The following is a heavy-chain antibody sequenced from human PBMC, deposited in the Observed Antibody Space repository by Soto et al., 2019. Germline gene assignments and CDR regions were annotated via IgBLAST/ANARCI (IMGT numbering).Heavy chain of an antibody. V-gene: IGHV4-59*01. Sequence: SETLSLTCAVSGVTISTYYWSWIRQPPGKGLEWIGHNYHSGTTNYNPSLKSRVTISVDTSKNQFSLRLTSVTAADTAIYYCVREAYIGYGHAIDHWGQGILVTVS. D-gene: IGHD5-12*01. CDR3: VREAYIGYGHAIDH. J-gene: IGHJ4*02. CDR2: NYHSGTT. CDR1: GVTISTYY.